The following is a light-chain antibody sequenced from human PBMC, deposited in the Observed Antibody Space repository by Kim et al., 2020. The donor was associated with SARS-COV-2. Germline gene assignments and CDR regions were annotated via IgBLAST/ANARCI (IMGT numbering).Light chain of an antibody. CDR2: KAS. V-gene: IGKV1-5*03. CDR3: QQYNSYPYS. Sequence: SASVGDRVTITCRASQSISSWLAWYQQKPVKAPKRLIYKASSLESGVPSRFSGSGSGTEFTLTISSLQPDDFATYYCQQYNSYPYSFGQGTKLEIK. CDR1: QSISSW. J-gene: IGKJ2*03.